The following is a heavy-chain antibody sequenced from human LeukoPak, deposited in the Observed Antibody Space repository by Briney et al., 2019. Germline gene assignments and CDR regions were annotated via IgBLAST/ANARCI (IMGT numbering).Heavy chain of an antibody. Sequence: GGSLRLSCAVSGFTFSNYWMHWVRQVPGKGPEWVSRINTDGTTTNYAVSVKGRFTISRDNAKDTLYLQMNSLRAEDTAVYYCARNWRDACDVWGQGTMVSVSS. CDR2: INTDGTTT. V-gene: IGHV3-74*01. J-gene: IGHJ3*01. CDR1: GFTFSNYW. CDR3: ARNWRDACDV.